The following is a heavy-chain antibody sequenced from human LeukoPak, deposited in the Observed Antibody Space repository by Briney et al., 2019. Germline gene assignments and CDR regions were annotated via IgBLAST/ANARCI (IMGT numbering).Heavy chain of an antibody. D-gene: IGHD6-6*01. CDR3: AKVLIAAWAFDY. J-gene: IGHJ4*02. V-gene: IGHV3-30*02. CDR1: GFTFSSYG. CDR2: IRYDGSNK. Sequence: GGSLGLSCAASGFTFSSYGMHWVRQAPGKGLEWVAFIRYDGSNKYYADSVKGRFTISRDNSKNTLYLQMNSLRAEDTAVYYCAKVLIAAWAFDYWGQGTLVTVSS.